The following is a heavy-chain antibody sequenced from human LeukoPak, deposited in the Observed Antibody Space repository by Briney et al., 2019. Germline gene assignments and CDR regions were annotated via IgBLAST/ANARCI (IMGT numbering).Heavy chain of an antibody. CDR1: GFGFSSYA. D-gene: IGHD3-9*01. CDR3: VKDTYTFGLDIFDS. CDR2: ISENGGTT. J-gene: IGHJ4*02. Sequence: GGSLRLSCSASGFGFSSYAMHWVRQAPGKGLEYVSAISENGGTTYYAGSLKGRFTISRDNSKNTLYLQMSSLRPEDTAVYYCVKDTYTFGLDIFDSWGQGTLVTVSS. V-gene: IGHV3-64D*06.